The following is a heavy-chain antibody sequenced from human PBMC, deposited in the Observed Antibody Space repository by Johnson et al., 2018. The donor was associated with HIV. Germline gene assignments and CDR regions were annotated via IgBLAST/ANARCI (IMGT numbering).Heavy chain of an antibody. D-gene: IGHD3-16*01. V-gene: IGHV3-30*03. Sequence: QVQLVVSGGGVVQPGGSLKVSCAASGFSFSNYWMSWVRQAPGKGLEWVAVISYDGSNKYADSVKGRFTISRDNSKNTLYLKMNSLRAEDTAVYYCARDPRLGELKIDRRGYAFDIWGQGTMVTVSS. CDR1: GFSFSNYW. CDR3: ARDPRLGELKIDRRGYAFDI. CDR2: ISYDGSNK. J-gene: IGHJ3*02.